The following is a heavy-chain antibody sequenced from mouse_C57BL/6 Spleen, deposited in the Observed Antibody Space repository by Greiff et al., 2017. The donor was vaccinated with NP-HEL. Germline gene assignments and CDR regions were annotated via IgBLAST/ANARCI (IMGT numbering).Heavy chain of an antibody. Sequence: VQLQQSGPELVKPGASVKMSCKASGYTFTDYNMHWVKQRPGQGLEWIARIYPGSGNTYYNEKFKGKATLTAEKSSSTAYMQLSSLTSEDSAVYFCAREGIYRGFAYWGQGTLVTVSA. CDR2: IYPGSGNT. CDR1: GYTFTDYN. J-gene: IGHJ3*01. V-gene: IGHV1-76*01. CDR3: AREGIYRGFAY. D-gene: IGHD2-1*01.